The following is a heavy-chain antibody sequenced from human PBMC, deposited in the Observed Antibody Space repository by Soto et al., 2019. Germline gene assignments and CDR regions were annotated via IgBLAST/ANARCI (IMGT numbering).Heavy chain of an antibody. Sequence: PSETLSLTCSVSGVSINSSFFYWGWIRQSPGKGLEWIGSIYHSGSFYYSPSLVGRLTISVDTSKSQFSMKLSSVTASDTALYYCARHDYGDYVDYWGQGSLVTVSS. D-gene: IGHD4-17*01. J-gene: IGHJ4*02. V-gene: IGHV4-39*01. CDR2: IYHSGSF. CDR3: ARHDYGDYVDY. CDR1: GVSINSSFFY.